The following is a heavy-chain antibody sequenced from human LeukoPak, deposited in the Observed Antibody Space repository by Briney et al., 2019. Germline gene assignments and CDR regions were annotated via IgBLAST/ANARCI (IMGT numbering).Heavy chain of an antibody. Sequence: ASVKVSCKASGYTFTSYGISWVRQAPGQGLEWMGWISAYNGNTNYAQKLQGRVTITRNTSISTAYMELRSLRSEDTAVYYCAREPTYTSTWYTSCDYWGQGILVTVSS. J-gene: IGHJ4*02. V-gene: IGHV1-18*01. D-gene: IGHD6-13*01. CDR2: ISAYNGNT. CDR3: AREPTYTSTWYTSCDY. CDR1: GYTFTSYG.